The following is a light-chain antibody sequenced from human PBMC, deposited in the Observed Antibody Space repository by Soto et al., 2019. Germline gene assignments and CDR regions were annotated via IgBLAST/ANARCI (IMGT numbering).Light chain of an antibody. V-gene: IGKV3-20*01. CDR3: QQYEYGTSQLT. J-gene: IGKJ4*01. CDR2: GAS. Sequence: EIVLTQSPGTLSLSPGERATLSCRASQSIPSNYLAWYQQKPGQAPNLLVYGASSRATGIPDRFSGSGSGADFTLTISRLEPEDFAVYYCQQYEYGTSQLTFGGGTKVEIK. CDR1: QSIPSNY.